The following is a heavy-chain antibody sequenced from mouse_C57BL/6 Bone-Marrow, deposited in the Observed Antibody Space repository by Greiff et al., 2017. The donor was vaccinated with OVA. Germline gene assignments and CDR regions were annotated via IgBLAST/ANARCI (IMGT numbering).Heavy chain of an antibody. CDR3: AREGGGQYYFDY. CDR2: IHPNSGST. CDR1: GYTFTSYW. J-gene: IGHJ2*01. V-gene: IGHV1-64*01. Sequence: VQLQQPGAELVKPGASVKLSCKASGYTFTSYWMHWVKQRPGQGLEWIGMIHPNSGSTNYNEKFKSKATLTVDKSSSTAYMQLSSLTSEDSAVYYCAREGGGQYYFDYWGQGTTLTVSS.